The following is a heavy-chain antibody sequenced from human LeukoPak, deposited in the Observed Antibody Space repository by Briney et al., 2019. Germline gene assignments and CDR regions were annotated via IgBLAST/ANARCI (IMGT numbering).Heavy chain of an antibody. J-gene: IGHJ4*02. V-gene: IGHV3-11*01. CDR2: ISSSGSTI. CDR3: ARTTVTIQFDY. Sequence: GGSLRLSCAASGFTFSDYYMSWIRQAPGKGLEWVSYISSSGSTIYYADSVKGRFTISRDNAKNSLYLQMNSLRAEGTAVYYCARTTVTIQFDYWGQGTLVTVSS. CDR1: GFTFSDYY. D-gene: IGHD4-11*01.